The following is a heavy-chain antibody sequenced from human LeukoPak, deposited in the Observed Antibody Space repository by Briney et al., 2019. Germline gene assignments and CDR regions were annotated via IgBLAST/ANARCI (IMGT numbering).Heavy chain of an antibody. Sequence: PGGSLRLSCAASGFTFRTYWMSWVRQAPGKGLEWVAVISYDGNDKFYRDSVKGRFTISRDNSKNTLYLQMNSLRAEDTAVYYCARDIASCSDTTCYDIRFDSWGQGTLVTVSS. V-gene: IGHV3-30*03. D-gene: IGHD2/OR15-2a*01. CDR2: ISYDGNDK. J-gene: IGHJ5*01. CDR1: GFTFRTYW. CDR3: ARDIASCSDTTCYDIRFDS.